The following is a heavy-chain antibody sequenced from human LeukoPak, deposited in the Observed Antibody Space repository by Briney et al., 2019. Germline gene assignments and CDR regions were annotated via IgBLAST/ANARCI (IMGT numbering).Heavy chain of an antibody. J-gene: IGHJ4*02. CDR3: ARERQLERLAFGKEGSAFDY. Sequence: SLRLSCAASGFTFDDYAMHWVRQAPGKGLEWVSGISWNSGSIGYAASVKGRFTISRDNAKNSLYLQMNRLRAEDTAVYYCARERQLERLAFGKEGSAFDYWGQGTLVTVSS. V-gene: IGHV3-9*01. D-gene: IGHD1-1*01. CDR2: ISWNSGSI. CDR1: GFTFDDYA.